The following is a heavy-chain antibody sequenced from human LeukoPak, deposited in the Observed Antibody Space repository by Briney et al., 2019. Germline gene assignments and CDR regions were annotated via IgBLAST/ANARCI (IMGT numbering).Heavy chain of an antibody. D-gene: IGHD2-2*01. CDR1: GGSISSGDYY. Sequence: SSETLSLTCTVSGGSISSGDYYWSWIRQPPGKGLEWIGYIYYSGSTYYNPSLKSRVTISVDTSKNQFSLKLSSVTAADTAVYYCARGRVVPAARAFDIWGQGTMVTVSS. CDR3: ARGRVVPAARAFDI. J-gene: IGHJ3*02. CDR2: IYYSGST. V-gene: IGHV4-30-4*08.